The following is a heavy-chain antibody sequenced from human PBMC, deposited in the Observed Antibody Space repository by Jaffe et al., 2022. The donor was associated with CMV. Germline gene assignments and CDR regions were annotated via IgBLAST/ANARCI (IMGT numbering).Heavy chain of an antibody. J-gene: IGHJ4*02. D-gene: IGHD3-22*01. Sequence: EVRLVESGGILVQPGGSLRLSCTTSGFTFSSYHMNWVRQAPGKGLEWLSYISVSGTLVYYADSVKGRFTVSRDDVKNSLYLQMDSLRDEDTAVYYCARDRSFYDHSRDPPSVDNWGQGTLVTVSS. V-gene: IGHV3-48*02. CDR2: ISVSGTLV. CDR1: GFTFSSYH. CDR3: ARDRSFYDHSRDPPSVDN.